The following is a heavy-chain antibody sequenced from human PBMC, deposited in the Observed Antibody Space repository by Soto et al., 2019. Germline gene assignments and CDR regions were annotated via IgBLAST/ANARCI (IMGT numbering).Heavy chain of an antibody. CDR3: ASGLQQLASDY. CDR1: GGTFSSYA. V-gene: IGHV1-69*01. J-gene: IGHJ4*02. D-gene: IGHD6-13*01. Sequence: QVQLVQSGAEVKKPGSSVKVSCKASGGTFSSYAISWVRQAPGQGLEWMGGIIPIFGTANYAQKFQGRVKITADESTSAGYMELSRLRSEDTAVYYCASGLQQLASDYWGQGTLVTVSS. CDR2: IIPIFGTA.